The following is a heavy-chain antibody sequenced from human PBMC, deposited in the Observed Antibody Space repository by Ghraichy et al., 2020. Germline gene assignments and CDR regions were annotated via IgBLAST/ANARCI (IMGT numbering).Heavy chain of an antibody. CDR2: IYYNGNT. D-gene: IGHD1-26*01. CDR3: ARGLNSGHYYYYYYMDV. Sequence: QTLSLTCTVSGDSISSYYWNWIRQPPGRGLEWIGYIYYNGNTNYNPSLKSRVTISKDTSNNQFSLRLSSVTAADTAVYYCARGLNSGHYYYYYYMDVWGKGTTVTVSS. CDR1: GDSISSYY. V-gene: IGHV4-59*01. J-gene: IGHJ6*03.